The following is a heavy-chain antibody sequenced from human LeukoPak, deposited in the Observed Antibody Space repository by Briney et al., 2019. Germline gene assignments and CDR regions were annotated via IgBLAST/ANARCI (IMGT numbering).Heavy chain of an antibody. D-gene: IGHD2-15*01. V-gene: IGHV3-33*01. J-gene: IGHJ6*02. CDR1: GFSFSSYG. Sequence: PGGSLTLSCAASGFSFSSYGMHWVRQAPGKGLDWVAVIWYDGSNKYYADSVKGRFTISRDNSKHTLYLQMNSLRAADTAVYSCARVEGGMDYYYYYGMDVWGQGTTVTVSS. CDR2: IWYDGSNK. CDR3: ARVEGGMDYYYYYGMDV.